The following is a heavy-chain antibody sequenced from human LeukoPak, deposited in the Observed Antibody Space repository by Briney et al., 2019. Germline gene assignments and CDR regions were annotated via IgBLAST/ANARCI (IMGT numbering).Heavy chain of an antibody. CDR3: AKYKFGYSSGWYTWFDP. V-gene: IGHV3-23*01. D-gene: IGHD6-19*01. CDR2: ISGSGGST. J-gene: IGHJ5*02. Sequence: PGGSLRLSCAASGFTFSSYAVSWVRQAPGKGLEWVSAISGSGGSTYYADSVKGRFTISRDNSKNTLYLQMNSLRAEDTAVYYCAKYKFGYSSGWYTWFDPWGQGTLVTVSS. CDR1: GFTFSSYA.